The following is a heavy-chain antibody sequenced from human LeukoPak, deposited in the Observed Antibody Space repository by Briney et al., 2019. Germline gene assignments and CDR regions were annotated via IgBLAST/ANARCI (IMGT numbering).Heavy chain of an antibody. CDR3: ARDGGASSPDY. CDR1: GGCISSGGYY. CDR2: IYYSGST. V-gene: IGHV4-31*03. D-gene: IGHD3-3*01. Sequence: SETLSLTCTVSGGCISSGGYYWSWIRQHPGKGLEWIGYIYYSGSTYYNPSLKSRVTISVDTSKNQFSLKLSSVTAADTAVYYCARDGGASSPDYWGQGTLVTVSS. J-gene: IGHJ4*02.